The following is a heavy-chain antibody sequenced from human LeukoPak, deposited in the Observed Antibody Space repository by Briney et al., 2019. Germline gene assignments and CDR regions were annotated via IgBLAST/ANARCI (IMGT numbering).Heavy chain of an antibody. CDR2: INQDGSEK. J-gene: IGHJ4*02. CDR1: RFTFSNYW. D-gene: IGHD3-10*01. V-gene: IGHV3-7*01. CDR3: VRSRGGYYGYWDY. Sequence: GGSLRLSCAASRFTFSNYWMNWFRQAPGKGLEWVANINQDGSEKNYVDSVKGRFTISRDNAENSLYLQMNSLGAEDTAVYYCVRSRGGYYGYWDYWGQGTLVTVSS.